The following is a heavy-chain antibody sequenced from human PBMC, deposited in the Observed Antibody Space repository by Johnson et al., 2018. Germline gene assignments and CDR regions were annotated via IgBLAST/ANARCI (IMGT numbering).Heavy chain of an antibody. CDR2: IYYSGST. CDR1: GGSISSYY. D-gene: IGHD1-14*01. J-gene: IGHJ3*02. V-gene: IGHV4-59*12. Sequence: VQLQESGPGLVKPSETLSLTCTVSGGSISSYYWSWIRQPPGKGLEWIGYIYYSGSTNYNPSLKSRVPISVDTSKNQFSLQLNSVTPEDTAVYYCAVGKPDAFDIWGQGTMVTVSS. CDR3: AVGKPDAFDI.